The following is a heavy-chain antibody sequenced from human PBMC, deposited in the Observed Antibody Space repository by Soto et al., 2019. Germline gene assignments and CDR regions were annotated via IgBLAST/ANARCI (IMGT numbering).Heavy chain of an antibody. Sequence: QVKLVESGGGVVQPGRSLRLSCAASGFVFTTYGMHWVRQAPGKGLEWVGVIWHDGSGTYYVDALKGRFTISRDNSKNTLFLQMDSLTVEDTAVYYCVRDPVALRNRVRVGYFNLWGRGTQVTVSS. D-gene: IGHD1-26*01. CDR1: GFVFTTYG. CDR2: IWHDGSGT. J-gene: IGHJ2*01. CDR3: VRDPVALRNRVRVGYFNL. V-gene: IGHV3-33*01.